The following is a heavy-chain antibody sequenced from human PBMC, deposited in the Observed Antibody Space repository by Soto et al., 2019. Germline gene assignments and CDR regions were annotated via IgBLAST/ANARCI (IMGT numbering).Heavy chain of an antibody. V-gene: IGHV4-39*01. J-gene: IGHJ6*02. Sequence: SETLSLTCTVSGGSISSSSYYWGWIRQPPGKGLEWIGSIYYSGSTYYNPSLKSRVTISVDTSKNQFSLKLSSVTAADTAVYYCARWYIDFWSGYTYYYGGMDVWGQGTTVTVSS. CDR1: GGSISSSSYY. CDR3: ARWYIDFWSGYTYYYGGMDV. CDR2: IYYSGST. D-gene: IGHD3-3*01.